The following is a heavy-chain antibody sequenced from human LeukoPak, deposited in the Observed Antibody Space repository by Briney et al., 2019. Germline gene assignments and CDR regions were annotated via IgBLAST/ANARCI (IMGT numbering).Heavy chain of an antibody. Sequence: GGSLRLSCAASGFTFSSYAMSWVRQAPGKGLEWVSGISGSGGSAYYADSVKGRFTISRDKSKNTLYLQMNSLRAEDTAVYYCAKDHAVVVPGAIAWGQGTLVTVSS. CDR3: AKDHAVVVPGAIA. V-gene: IGHV3-23*01. CDR1: GFTFSSYA. J-gene: IGHJ5*02. D-gene: IGHD2-2*01. CDR2: ISGSGGSA.